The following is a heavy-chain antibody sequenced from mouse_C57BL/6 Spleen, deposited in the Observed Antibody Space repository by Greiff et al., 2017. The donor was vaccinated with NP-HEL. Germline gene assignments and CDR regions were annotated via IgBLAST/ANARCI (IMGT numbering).Heavy chain of an antibody. Sequence: VQLQQSGAELAKPGASVKLSCKASGYTFTSYWMHWVKQRPGQGLEWIGYINPSSGYTKYNQKFKDKATLTADKSSSTAYMQLISLTYEDSAVYYCARESPYSNYEGYSDYWVQGTTLTVSS. CDR2: INPSSGYT. D-gene: IGHD2-5*01. CDR1: GYTFTSYW. J-gene: IGHJ2*01. CDR3: ARESPYSNYEGYSDY. V-gene: IGHV1-7*01.